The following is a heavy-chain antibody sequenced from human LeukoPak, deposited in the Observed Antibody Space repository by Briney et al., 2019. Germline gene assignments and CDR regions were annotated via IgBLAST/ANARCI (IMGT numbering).Heavy chain of an antibody. J-gene: IGHJ5*02. Sequence: SETLSLTCTVSGGSISSYYWSWIRQPAGKGLEWIGRIYTSGSTNYNPSLKSRVTMSVDTSKNQFSLKLSSVTAADTAVYDCARDFSGYDFWSGYYTGFENNWFDPWGQGTLVTVSS. CDR3: ARDFSGYDFWSGYYTGFENNWFDP. CDR2: IYTSGST. V-gene: IGHV4-4*07. CDR1: GGSISSYY. D-gene: IGHD3-3*01.